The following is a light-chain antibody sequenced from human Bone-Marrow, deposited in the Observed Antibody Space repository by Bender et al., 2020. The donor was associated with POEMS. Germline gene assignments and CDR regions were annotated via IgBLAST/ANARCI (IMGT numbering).Light chain of an antibody. CDR3: ATWDDSLNGWG. CDR2: NNS. CDR1: SSKFGSYP. V-gene: IGLV1-44*01. J-gene: IGLJ3*02. Sequence: QSVLTQPPSASGTPGQRVTISCSGSSSKFGSYPVNWYQQLPGAAPKLVIFNNSQRPSGVPDRFSGSNSGTSASLAISGLLSDDEADFYCATWDDSLNGWGLGGETKLTVL.